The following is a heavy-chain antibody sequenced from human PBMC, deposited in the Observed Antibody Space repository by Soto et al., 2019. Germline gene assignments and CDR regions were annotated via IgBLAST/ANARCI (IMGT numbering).Heavy chain of an antibody. J-gene: IGHJ4*02. CDR3: ARGGHIAVVTASFDY. Sequence: QVQLVQSGAEVKKPGASVKVSCKPSGYTFNTYYLHWVRQAPGQALEWMGVIHPSGGGTTYAQKFLGRVTGTRDTSTSTVFMEVSSLRSDDTAVYYCARGGHIAVVTASFDYWGQGTMVTVSS. D-gene: IGHD2-21*02. CDR1: GYTFNTYY. V-gene: IGHV1-46*02. CDR2: IHPSGGGT.